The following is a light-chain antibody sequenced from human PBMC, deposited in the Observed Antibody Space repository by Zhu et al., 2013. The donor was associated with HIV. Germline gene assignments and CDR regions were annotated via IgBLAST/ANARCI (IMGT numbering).Light chain of an antibody. CDR2: GGS. V-gene: IGKV3D-20*02. CDR3: QQRNNRPLT. CDR1: ERISSSY. Sequence: EIVLTQSPGTLSLSPGESATLSCRASERISSSYLAWYQQTPGQAPRLLIYGGSSRATGIPGRFSGSGSGTDFTLTISSLEPEDFAVYYCQQRNNRPLTFGGGTKVEIK. J-gene: IGKJ4*01.